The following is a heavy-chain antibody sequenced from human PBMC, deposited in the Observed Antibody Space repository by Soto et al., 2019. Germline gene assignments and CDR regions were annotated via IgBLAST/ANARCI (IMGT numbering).Heavy chain of an antibody. V-gene: IGHV3-23*01. CDR2: ISGSGGST. Sequence: EVQLLESGGGLVQPGGSLRLSCAASGFTFSSYAMSWVRQAPGKGLGWVSAISGSGGSTYYADSVKGRFTISRDNSKNTLYLQMNSLRAEDTAVYYCAKAHGRYYYYYGMDVWGQGTTVTVSS. CDR3: AKAHGRYYYYYGMDV. J-gene: IGHJ6*02. CDR1: GFTFSSYA.